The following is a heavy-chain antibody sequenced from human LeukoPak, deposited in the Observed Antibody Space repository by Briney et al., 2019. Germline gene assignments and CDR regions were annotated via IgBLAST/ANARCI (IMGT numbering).Heavy chain of an antibody. D-gene: IGHD2-2*01. Sequence: GGSLRLSCTASGFSFGSYAMGWVRQAPGKGLEWVSTVSADGVVWYSDSVRGRSTISRDNSKNTVSLQMKSLRADDTAVYFCARDRAYPRDQFDCWGQGTLVTVSS. CDR3: ARDRAYPRDQFDC. V-gene: IGHV3-23*01. CDR2: VSADGVV. CDR1: GFSFGSYA. J-gene: IGHJ4*02.